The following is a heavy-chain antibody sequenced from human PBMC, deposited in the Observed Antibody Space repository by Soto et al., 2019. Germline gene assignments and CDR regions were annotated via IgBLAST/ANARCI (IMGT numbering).Heavy chain of an antibody. CDR3: AKNGGWDFDH. CDR2: INHSGST. D-gene: IGHD6-19*01. V-gene: IGHV4-34*01. CDR1: GGSFSGYY. Sequence: SETLSLTCAVYGGSFSGYYWSWIRQPPGKGLEWIGEINHSGSTNYNPSLKSRVTISVDTSKNQFSLKLSSVTAADTAVYYCAKNGGWDFDHGGQETLVTVP. J-gene: IGHJ4*02.